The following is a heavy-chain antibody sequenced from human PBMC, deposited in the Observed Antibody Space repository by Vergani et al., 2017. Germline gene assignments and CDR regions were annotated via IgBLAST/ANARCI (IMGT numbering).Heavy chain of an antibody. CDR1: GFTFSNAW. V-gene: IGHV3-15*01. J-gene: IGHJ3*02. CDR3: ARRAAAGTPGGAFDI. D-gene: IGHD6-13*01. CDR2: IKSKTDGGTT. Sequence: EVQLVESGGGLVKPGGSLRLSCAASGFTFSNAWMSWVRQAPGKGLEWVGRIKSKTDGGTTDYAAPVKGRFTISRDDSKNTLYLQMNSLKTEDTAVYYCARRAAAGTPGGAFDIWGQGTMVTVSS.